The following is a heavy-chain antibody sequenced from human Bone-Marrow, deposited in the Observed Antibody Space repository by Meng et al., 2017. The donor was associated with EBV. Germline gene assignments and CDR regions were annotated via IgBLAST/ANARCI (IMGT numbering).Heavy chain of an antibody. CDR3: ARKGGLGGWFDP. D-gene: IGHD3-16*01. CDR1: GGPLRSYA. J-gene: IGHJ5*02. V-gene: IGHV1-69*01. Sequence: QVEVLRSGAGGKRPGCAVKVPCKRSGGPLRSYAISWVRQAPGQGLEWMGGIIPIFGTANYAQKFQGRVTITADESTSTAYMELSSLRSEDTAVYYCARKGGLGGWFDPWGQGTLVTVSS. CDR2: IIPIFGTA.